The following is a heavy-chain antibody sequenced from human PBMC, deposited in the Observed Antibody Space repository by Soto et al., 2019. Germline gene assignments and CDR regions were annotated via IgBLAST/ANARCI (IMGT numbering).Heavy chain of an antibody. CDR1: DFSFSSYA. J-gene: IGHJ4*02. CDR3: ARNFDTITYYFDY. V-gene: IGHV3-30-3*01. Sequence: GGSLRLSCAASDFSFSSYAMHWIRQAPGKGLEWLAVISFDGSIIQYADSVKGRFIISRDNSKNTLYLQMNSLRGDDTAVYYCARNFDTITYYFDYWGQGTLVTVSS. D-gene: IGHD3-9*01. CDR2: ISFDGSII.